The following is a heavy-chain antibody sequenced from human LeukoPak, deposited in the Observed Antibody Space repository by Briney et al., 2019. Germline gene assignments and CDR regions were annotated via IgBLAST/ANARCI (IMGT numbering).Heavy chain of an antibody. J-gene: IGHJ4*02. Sequence: SETLSLTCTVSGGSISYYYWSWIRQSAGKGLEWMGRIYSNGRTYYSPSLKSRLTMSVDTSKKQISLNLISVTAADTAIYYCARARDYSSGYYFDSWGQGTLVTVSS. V-gene: IGHV4-4*07. D-gene: IGHD6-19*01. CDR1: GGSISYYY. CDR2: IYSNGRT. CDR3: ARARDYSSGYYFDS.